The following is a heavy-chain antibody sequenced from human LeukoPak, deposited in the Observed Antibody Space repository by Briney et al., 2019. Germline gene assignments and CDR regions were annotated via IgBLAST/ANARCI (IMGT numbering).Heavy chain of an antibody. V-gene: IGHV3-21*04. Sequence: GGSLRLSCAASGFTFSSYSMNWVRQAPGKGLEWVSSISSSSSYIYYADSVKGRFTISRDNSKNTLYLQMNSLRAEDTAIYYCAKNVESDYWGQGTLVTVSS. CDR2: ISSSSSYI. CDR3: AKNVESDY. J-gene: IGHJ4*02. CDR1: GFTFSSYS. D-gene: IGHD1-1*01.